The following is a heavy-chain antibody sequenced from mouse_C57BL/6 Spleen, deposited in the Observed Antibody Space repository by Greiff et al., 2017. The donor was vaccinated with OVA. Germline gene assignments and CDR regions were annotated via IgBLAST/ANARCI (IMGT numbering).Heavy chain of an antibody. J-gene: IGHJ4*01. D-gene: IGHD1-1*01. CDR3: ARGSSYYAMDY. CDR1: GFSLTSYG. CDR2: IWGVGST. V-gene: IGHV2-6*01. Sequence: VKVVESGPGLVAPSQSLSITCTVSGFSLTSYGVDWVRQSPGKGLEWLGVIWGVGSTNYNSALKSRLSISKDNSKSQVFLKMNSLQTDDTAMYYCARGSSYYAMDYWGQGTSVTVSS.